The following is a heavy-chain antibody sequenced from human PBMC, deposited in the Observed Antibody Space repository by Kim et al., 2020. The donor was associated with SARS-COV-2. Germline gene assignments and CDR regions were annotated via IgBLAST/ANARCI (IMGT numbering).Heavy chain of an antibody. CDR2: IIPIFGTA. CDR3: ARASEESSSWYRGWFDP. J-gene: IGHJ5*02. Sequence: SVKVSCKASGGTFSSYAISWVRQAPGQGLEWMGGIIPIFGTANYAQKFQGRVTITADESTSTAYMELSSLRSEDTAVYYCARASEESSSWYRGWFDPWGQGTLVTVSS. D-gene: IGHD6-13*01. V-gene: IGHV1-69*13. CDR1: GGTFSSYA.